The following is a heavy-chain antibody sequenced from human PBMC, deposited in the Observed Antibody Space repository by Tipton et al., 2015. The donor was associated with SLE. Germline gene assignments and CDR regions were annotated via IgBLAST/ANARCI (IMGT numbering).Heavy chain of an antibody. CDR3: ASGYYDSADAFDI. Sequence: QLVQSGAEVKKPGASVKVSCKASGYTFTDYYLHWVRQAPGRGLEWMGWINPNSGGTNYAQKFQGRVTVTRDTSISTAYMELRRLRSDDSAVYFCASGYYDSADAFDIWGQGTMVTVSS. CDR1: GYTFTDYY. CDR2: INPNSGGT. J-gene: IGHJ3*02. V-gene: IGHV1-2*02. D-gene: IGHD3-22*01.